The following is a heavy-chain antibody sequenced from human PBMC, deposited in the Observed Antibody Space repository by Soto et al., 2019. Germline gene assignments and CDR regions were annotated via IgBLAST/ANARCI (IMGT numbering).Heavy chain of an antibody. J-gene: IGHJ4*02. CDR2: IYYSGST. CDR1: GGSISSGGYY. D-gene: IGHD6-13*01. V-gene: IGHV4-31*03. CDR3: ARSFGVAAAGPFDY. Sequence: QVQLQESGPGLVKPSQTLSLTCTVSGGSISSGGYYWSWIRQHPGKGLEWIGYIYYSGSTYYNPSLTSRVTISVDTSKNQFSLKLSSVTAADPAVYYWARSFGVAAAGPFDYWCQGTLVTVSS.